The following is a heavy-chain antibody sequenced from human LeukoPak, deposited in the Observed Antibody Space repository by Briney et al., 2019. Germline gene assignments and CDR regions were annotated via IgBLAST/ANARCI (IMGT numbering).Heavy chain of an antibody. J-gene: IGHJ4*02. D-gene: IGHD3-22*01. V-gene: IGHV3-64*01. CDR2: ITGPRGST. Sequence: AQTLRLSCAAPEFTLRRHGMYWLRQAPGHGLEFFSAITGPRGSTDYAPSLKGRFTISRDNSKHRLYLQMGNLRADDIAVYYCARRDKSGYLDDWGQGTLVTV. CDR3: ARRDKSGYLDD. CDR1: EFTLRRHG.